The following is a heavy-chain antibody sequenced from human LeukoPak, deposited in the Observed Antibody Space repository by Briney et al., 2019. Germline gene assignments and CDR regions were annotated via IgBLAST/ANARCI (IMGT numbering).Heavy chain of an antibody. Sequence: GGSLRLSCAASGFTFSSYSMNWVRPAPGKGLGWVSYISSSSSTIYYADSVKGRFTISRDNAKNSLYLQMNSLRAEDTAVYYCASTYDFWSGREKDDAFDIWGQGTMVTVSS. CDR1: GFTFSSYS. CDR2: ISSSSSTI. V-gene: IGHV3-48*01. J-gene: IGHJ3*02. CDR3: ASTYDFWSGREKDDAFDI. D-gene: IGHD3-3*01.